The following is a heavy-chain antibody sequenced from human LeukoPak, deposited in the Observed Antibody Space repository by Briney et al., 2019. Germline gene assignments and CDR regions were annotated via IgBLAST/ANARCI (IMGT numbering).Heavy chain of an antibody. V-gene: IGHV1-18*01. CDR2: ISAYNGKT. J-gene: IGHJ6*02. Sequence: ASVKVSCKASGYTFTSYGISWVRQAPGQGLDWMGWISAYNGKTNYVQKLQGRVTMTTDTSTSTAYMELRSLRSDDTAVYYCAREASSGWYNYYYYGMDVWGQGTTVTVSS. D-gene: IGHD6-19*01. CDR3: AREASSGWYNYYYYGMDV. CDR1: GYTFTSYG.